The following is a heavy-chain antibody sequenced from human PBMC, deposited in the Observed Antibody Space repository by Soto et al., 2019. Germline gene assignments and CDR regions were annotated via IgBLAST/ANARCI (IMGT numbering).Heavy chain of an antibody. CDR3: ARDRDCSGGSCYHNWFGP. J-gene: IGHJ5*02. Sequence: QVQLVQSGAEVKKPGSSVKVSCKASGGTFSSYAISWVRQAPGQGLEWMGGIIPIFGTANYAQKFQGRVTITADKSTSTAYMELSSLRSEDTAVYYCARDRDCSGGSCYHNWFGPWGQGTLVTVSS. D-gene: IGHD2-15*01. V-gene: IGHV1-69*06. CDR1: GGTFSSYA. CDR2: IIPIFGTA.